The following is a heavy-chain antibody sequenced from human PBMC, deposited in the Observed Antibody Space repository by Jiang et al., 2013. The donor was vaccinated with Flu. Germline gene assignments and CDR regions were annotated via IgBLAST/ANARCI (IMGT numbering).Heavy chain of an antibody. D-gene: IGHD3-22*01. Sequence: VQLVESGGGLVKPGGSLRLSCAASGFTFSSYSMNWVRQAPGKGLEWVSSISSSSSYIYYADSVKGRFTISRDNAKNSLYLQMNSLRAEDTAVYYCARDRWSPLAIVVVNFDYWGQGTLVTVSS. CDR1: GFTFSSYS. CDR2: ISSSSSYI. V-gene: IGHV3-21*01. J-gene: IGHJ4*02. CDR3: ARDRWSPLAIVVVNFDY.